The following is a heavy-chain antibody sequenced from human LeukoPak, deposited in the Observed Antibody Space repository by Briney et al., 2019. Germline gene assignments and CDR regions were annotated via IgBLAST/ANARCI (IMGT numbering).Heavy chain of an antibody. V-gene: IGHV4-39*07. Sequence: SETLSLTCTVSGGSISSYYWGWIRQPPGKGLEWIGSIYHSWSTYYNPSLKSRVTISVDTSKNQFSLKLSSVTAADTAVYYCARDRVYHNFDYWGQGTLVTVSS. D-gene: IGHD6-6*01. CDR1: GGSISSYY. CDR3: ARDRVYHNFDY. J-gene: IGHJ4*02. CDR2: IYHSWST.